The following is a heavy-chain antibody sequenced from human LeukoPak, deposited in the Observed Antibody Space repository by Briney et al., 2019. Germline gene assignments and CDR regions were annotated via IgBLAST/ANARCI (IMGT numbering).Heavy chain of an antibody. J-gene: IGHJ4*02. D-gene: IGHD6-13*01. CDR2: ISGDGGST. CDR1: GFTFDDYA. CDR3: AKDMLGNRYSSSWLLGQGGDY. V-gene: IGHV3-43*02. Sequence: GGSLRLSCAASGFTFDDYAMHWVRQAPGKGLEWVSLISGDGGSTYYADSVKGRFTISRDNSKNSLYLQMNSLRTEDTALYYCAKDMLGNRYSSSWLLGQGGDYWGQGTLVTVSS.